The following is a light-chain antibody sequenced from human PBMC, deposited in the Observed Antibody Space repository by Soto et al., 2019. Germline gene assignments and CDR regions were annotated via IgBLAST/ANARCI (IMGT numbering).Light chain of an antibody. CDR2: GAS. V-gene: IGKV1-39*01. J-gene: IGKJ4*01. Sequence: DIQMTQSPSSLSASVGDTVTITCRASQNIVNYLNWYQRKPGKAPELLIYGASSLQRGVPSRFSGSGSGTDFTLTITTLQPEDFATFYCQQSYSVPLTFGAGTKVEIK. CDR3: QQSYSVPLT. CDR1: QNIVNY.